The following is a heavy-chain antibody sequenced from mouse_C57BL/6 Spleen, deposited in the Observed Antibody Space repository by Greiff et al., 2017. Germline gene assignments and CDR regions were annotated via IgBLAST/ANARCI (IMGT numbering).Heavy chain of an antibody. CDR3: AKLLVAMGY. J-gene: IGHJ4*01. Sequence: QVQLQQSGAELVKPGASVKLSCKASGYAFSSYWMNWVKQRPGQGLEWIGKIYPGDGDTNYNGKFKGKATLTVDKSSSNSYMQLSSLTSEDSAVYCCAKLLVAMGYWGQGASVTCSS. V-gene: IGHV1-80*01. CDR1: GYAFSSYW. D-gene: IGHD2-1*01. CDR2: IYPGDGDT.